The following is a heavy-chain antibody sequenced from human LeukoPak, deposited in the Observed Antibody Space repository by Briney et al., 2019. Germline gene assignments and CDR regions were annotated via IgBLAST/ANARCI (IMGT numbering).Heavy chain of an antibody. D-gene: IGHD1-26*01. V-gene: IGHV3-30-3*01. CDR3: ARAGLVGADLSRFDY. Sequence: GGSLRLSCATSGFTFSSYAMHWVRQAPGKGLEWVAVISYDGSNKYYADSVKGRFTISRDNSKNTLYLQMNSLRAEDTAVYYCARAGLVGADLSRFDYWGQGTLVTVSS. J-gene: IGHJ4*02. CDR2: ISYDGSNK. CDR1: GFTFSSYA.